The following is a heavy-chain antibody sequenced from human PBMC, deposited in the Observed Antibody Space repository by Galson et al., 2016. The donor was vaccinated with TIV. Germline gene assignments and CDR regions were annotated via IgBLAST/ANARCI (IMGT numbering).Heavy chain of an antibody. Sequence: SVKVSCKASGYTFTDYYLHWVRQAPGQGRELIGWINPNSGGTKYTQNCQGRVTMTRDTSISTLYMVLNIQKSDDTALYYSARTKYSSTSRSAGYFDPWGRGTLVTVSS. D-gene: IGHD2-2*01. CDR2: INPNSGGT. V-gene: IGHV1-2*02. CDR1: GYTFTDYY. CDR3: ARTKYSSTSRSAGYFDP. J-gene: IGHJ5*02.